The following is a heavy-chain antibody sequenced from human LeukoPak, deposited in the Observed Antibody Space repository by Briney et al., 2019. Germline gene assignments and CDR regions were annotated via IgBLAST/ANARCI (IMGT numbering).Heavy chain of an antibody. V-gene: IGHV3-21*01. D-gene: IGHD3-3*01. CDR1: GFTSGSYA. Sequence: GGSLRLSCAASGFTSGSYALNWVRQAPGKGLEWVSSITSSSSHIYYADSVKGRFTISRDNAKNSLYLQMNSLRAEDTAVYYCARDFWSGYYTGNCFDPWGQGTLVTVSS. CDR3: ARDFWSGYYTGNCFDP. CDR2: ITSSSSHI. J-gene: IGHJ5*02.